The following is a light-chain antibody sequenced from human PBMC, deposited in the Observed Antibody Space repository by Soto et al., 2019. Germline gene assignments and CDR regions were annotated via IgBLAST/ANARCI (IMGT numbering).Light chain of an antibody. CDR1: SSDIGAYDL. CDR2: EVS. Sequence: QSALTQPASVSGSPGQSITISCSGTSSDIGAYDLASWYQQHPGRAPKLIIYEVSHRFSGLSYRFSGSKSGNTASLTISGLQAEDEGDYYSASLAPGRLYVFGSGTKVTV. V-gene: IGLV2-14*03. J-gene: IGLJ1*01. CDR3: ASLAPGRLYV.